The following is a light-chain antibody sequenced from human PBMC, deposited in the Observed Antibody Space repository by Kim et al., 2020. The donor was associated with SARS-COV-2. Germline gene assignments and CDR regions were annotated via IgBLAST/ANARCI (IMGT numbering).Light chain of an antibody. CDR1: KLGDKY. J-gene: IGLJ3*02. Sequence: SPGQTASITCSGDKLGDKYACWYQQKAGPSPVLVIYQNNKRPSGMPERFSGANNGNTATITISGTQDMDEADYYCQESDSSTVWVFGGGTQLTVL. V-gene: IGLV3-1*01. CDR3: QESDSSTVWV. CDR2: QNN.